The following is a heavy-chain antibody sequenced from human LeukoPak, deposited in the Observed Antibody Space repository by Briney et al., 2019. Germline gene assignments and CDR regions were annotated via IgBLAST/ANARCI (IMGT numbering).Heavy chain of an antibody. V-gene: IGHV1-8*02. CDR1: GYTFTSYY. CDR2: MNPNSGNT. J-gene: IGHJ4*02. D-gene: IGHD5-18*01. Sequence: GASVKVSCKASGYTFTSYYMHWVRQAPGQGLEWMGWMNPNSGNTGYAQKFQGRVTMTRNTSISTAYMELSSLRSEDTAVYYCAREGSRINGYSYWGQGTLVTVSS. CDR3: AREGSRINGYSY.